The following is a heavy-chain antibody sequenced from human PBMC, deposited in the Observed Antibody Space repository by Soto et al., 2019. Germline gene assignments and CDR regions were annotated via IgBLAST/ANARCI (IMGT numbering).Heavy chain of an antibody. CDR1: GYTFTSYG. CDR3: AGDAAVGLFDY. D-gene: IGHD6-19*01. Sequence: VQLVQSGSEVKKPGASVKVSCKASGYTFTSYGISWGRQPPVQGLEWMGWISAYNGNTNYAQKLKGRGTMTTNTSTSTYFMELRSLCSDDRAVDYCAGDAAVGLFDYWGQGTLFTVSS. CDR2: ISAYNGNT. V-gene: IGHV1-18*01. J-gene: IGHJ4*02.